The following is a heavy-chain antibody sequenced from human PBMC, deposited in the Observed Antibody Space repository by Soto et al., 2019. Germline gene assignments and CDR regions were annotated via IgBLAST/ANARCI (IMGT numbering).Heavy chain of an antibody. Sequence: QVQLVESGGGVVQPGRSLRLSCAASGFTFSSYGMHWVRQAPGKGLEWVAVISYDGSNKYYADSVKGRFTISRYNSKNTVYLQMNSLRAEDTAVYYCAKETLPKFRYFDWLLSGIELLYWGQGTLVTASS. V-gene: IGHV3-30*18. CDR2: ISYDGSNK. CDR1: GFTFSSYG. CDR3: AKETLPKFRYFDWLLSGIELLY. J-gene: IGHJ4*02. D-gene: IGHD3-9*01.